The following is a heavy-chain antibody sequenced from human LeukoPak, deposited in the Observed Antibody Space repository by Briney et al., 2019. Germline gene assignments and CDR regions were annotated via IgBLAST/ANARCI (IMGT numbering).Heavy chain of an antibody. CDR2: ISYDGSNK. D-gene: IGHD6-19*01. CDR1: GFTFSSYG. CDR3: AKPLIAVAGTLYFDY. V-gene: IGHV3-30*18. J-gene: IGHJ4*02. Sequence: AGGSLRLSCAASGFTFSSYGMHWVRQAPGKGLEWVAVISYDGSNKYYADSVKGRFTISRDNSKNTLYLQMNSLRAEDTAVYYCAKPLIAVAGTLYFDYWGQGTLVTVSS.